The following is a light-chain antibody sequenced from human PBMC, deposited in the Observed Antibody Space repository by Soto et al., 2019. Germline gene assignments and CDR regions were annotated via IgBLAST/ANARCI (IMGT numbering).Light chain of an antibody. V-gene: IGKV3-11*01. J-gene: IGKJ5*01. CDR3: QQYGSSRVT. CDR2: DAS. CDR1: RSVSSY. Sequence: EIVLTQSPATLSLSPGESATLSCRATRSVSSYLAWYQQKPGQAPRLLIYDASSRPTDIPARFSGSGSGTEFTLTISSLQSEDFAVYYCQQYGSSRVTFGQGTRLEIK.